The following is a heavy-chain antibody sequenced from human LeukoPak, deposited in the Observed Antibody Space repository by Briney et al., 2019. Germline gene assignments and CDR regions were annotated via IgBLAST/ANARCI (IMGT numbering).Heavy chain of an antibody. V-gene: IGHV4-34*01. D-gene: IGHD2-2*01. CDR2: INHSGST. Sequence: SETLSLTCAVYGGSFSGYYWSWIRQPPGKGLEWIGEINHSGSTNYNPSLKSRVTISVDTSKNQFSLKLSSVTAADTAVYYCARGAPVPYYYYYYMDVWGKGTTVTVSS. CDR1: GGSFSGYY. J-gene: IGHJ6*03. CDR3: ARGAPVPYYYYYYMDV.